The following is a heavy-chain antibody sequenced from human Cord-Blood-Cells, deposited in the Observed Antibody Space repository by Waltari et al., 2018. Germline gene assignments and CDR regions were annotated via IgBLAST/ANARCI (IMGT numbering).Heavy chain of an antibody. Sequence: QVQLQESGPGLVKPSETLSLTCTVSGGSISSYYWSWIRQPPGKGLGWIGYIYYGGSTNYNPSRKSRCTISVDTSKNQFSLKLSSVTAADTAVYYCARHSVEQNWFDPWGQGTLVTVSS. CDR3: ARHSVEQNWFDP. CDR1: GGSISSYY. J-gene: IGHJ5*02. V-gene: IGHV4-59*08. CDR2: IYYGGST.